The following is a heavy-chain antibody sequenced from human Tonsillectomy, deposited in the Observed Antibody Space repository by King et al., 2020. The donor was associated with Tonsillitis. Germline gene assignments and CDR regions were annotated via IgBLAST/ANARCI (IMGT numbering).Heavy chain of an antibody. Sequence: VQLVESGAEVEKPGASVKVSCKASGYTFTSYYMHWVRQAPGQGLEWMGIINPSGGSTSYAQNFQGRVTLTRDTSTSTVYMELSILTSEDTAVYYCARECWNGKDFDYWGQGTLVTVSS. CDR2: INPSGGST. CDR1: GYTFTSYY. V-gene: IGHV1-46*01. CDR3: ARECWNGKDFDY. D-gene: IGHD1-1*01. J-gene: IGHJ4*02.